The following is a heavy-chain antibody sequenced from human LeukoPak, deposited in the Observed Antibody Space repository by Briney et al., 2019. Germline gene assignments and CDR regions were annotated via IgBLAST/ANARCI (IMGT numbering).Heavy chain of an antibody. CDR2: IGSSGGGT. CDR1: GFTFSRYA. V-gene: IGHV3-23*01. J-gene: IGHJ3*02. CDR3: ASSRWADAFDI. D-gene: IGHD1-26*01. Sequence: GGSLRLSCAASGFTFSRYAMSWVRQAPGKGLEWVSGIGSSGGGTFYAESVKGRFTISRDNSKNTLYLQMNSLRAEDTAVYYCASSRWADAFDIWGQGTMVTVSS.